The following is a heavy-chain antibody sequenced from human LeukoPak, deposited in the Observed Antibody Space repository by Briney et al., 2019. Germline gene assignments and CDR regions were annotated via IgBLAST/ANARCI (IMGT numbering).Heavy chain of an antibody. CDR1: GGSISTSSYY. J-gene: IGHJ4*02. V-gene: IGHV4-39*07. CDR2: IYYSGYT. D-gene: IGHD6-13*01. CDR3: ATSPPLAAAGQTYFED. Sequence: TTSETLSLTCTVSGGSISTSSYYWGWIRQPPGKGLEWIGRIYYSGYTYYNPSLKSRVTISVDTSKNQLSLKLSSVSAAGTAVYYCATSPPLAAAGQTYFEDWGQGTLVTVSS.